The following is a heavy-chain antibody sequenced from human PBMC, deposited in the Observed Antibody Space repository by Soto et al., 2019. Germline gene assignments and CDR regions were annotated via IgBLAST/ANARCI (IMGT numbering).Heavy chain of an antibody. CDR3: ESGPNYYFWSGYFRG. CDR2: AYYTGTT. V-gene: IGHV4-59*13. J-gene: IGHJ4*02. Sequence: SETLSLTCAVSGGSISSYYWSWIRQPPGKGLEWIGYAYYTGTTSYNPSLKSRVTISVDKSRNQFSLKLSSVTAADTAVYYCESGPNYYFWSGYFRGWRQRTLVTVSS. CDR1: GGSISSYY. D-gene: IGHD3-3*01.